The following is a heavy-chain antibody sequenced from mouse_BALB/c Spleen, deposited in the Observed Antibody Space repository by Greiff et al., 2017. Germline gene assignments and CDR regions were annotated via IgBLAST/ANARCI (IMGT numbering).Heavy chain of an antibody. Sequence: EVQRVESGPGLVKPSQSLSLTCSVTGYSITSGYYWNWIRQFPGNKLEWMGYISYDGSNNYNPSLKNRISITRDTSKNQFFLKLNSVTTEDTATYYCAREGGRTDWYFDVWGAGTTVTVSS. CDR1: GYSITSGYY. J-gene: IGHJ1*01. CDR3: AREGGRTDWYFDV. V-gene: IGHV3-6*02. CDR2: ISYDGSN.